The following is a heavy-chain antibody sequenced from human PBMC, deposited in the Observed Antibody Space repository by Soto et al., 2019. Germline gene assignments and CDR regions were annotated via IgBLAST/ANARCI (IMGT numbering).Heavy chain of an antibody. CDR2: IFYSGSA. V-gene: IGHV4-39*01. CDR3: ARQAGGGRHYYGMDV. Sequence: PSETLSLTCTVSGGSISSNSYFWGWIRQPPGKGLEWIANIFYSGSAYYNPSLKSRITISVDTSKNQFSLRLSSVTAADTAVYYCARQAGGGRHYYGMDVWGQGTTVTVS. CDR1: GGSISSNSYF. D-gene: IGHD2-15*01. J-gene: IGHJ6*02.